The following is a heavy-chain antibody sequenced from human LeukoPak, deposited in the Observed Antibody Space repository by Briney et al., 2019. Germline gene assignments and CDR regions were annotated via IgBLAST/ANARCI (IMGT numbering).Heavy chain of an antibody. V-gene: IGHV4-34*01. CDR1: GGSFSGYY. CDR2: INHSGST. D-gene: IGHD3-22*01. J-gene: IGHJ5*02. Sequence: SETLSLTCAVYGGSFSGYYWSWIRQPPGKGLEWIGEINHSGSTNYNPSLKSRVTISVDTSENQFSLKLSSVTAADTAVYYCARRNRITMIVVVIRGPFDPWGQGTLVTVSS. CDR3: ARRNRITMIVVVIRGPFDP.